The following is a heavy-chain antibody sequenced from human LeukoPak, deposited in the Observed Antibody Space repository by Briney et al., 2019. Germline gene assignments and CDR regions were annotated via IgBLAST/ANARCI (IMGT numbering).Heavy chain of an antibody. Sequence: VASVKVSCKASGYTFTSYYMHWVRQAPGQGFEWMGIINPSGGSTSYAQKFQGRVTMTRDMSTSTVYMELSSLRSEDTAVYHCAREGLYGDIDYWGQGTLVTVSS. J-gene: IGHJ4*02. V-gene: IGHV1-46*01. CDR1: GYTFTSYY. D-gene: IGHD4-17*01. CDR2: INPSGGST. CDR3: AREGLYGDIDY.